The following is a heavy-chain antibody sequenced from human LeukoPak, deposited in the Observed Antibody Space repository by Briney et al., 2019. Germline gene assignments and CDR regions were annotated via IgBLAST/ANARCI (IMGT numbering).Heavy chain of an antibody. V-gene: IGHV3-7*01. J-gene: IGHJ4*02. Sequence: GRSLRLSCAASGFTFSSYWMSWVRQAPGKGLEWVANIKQDGSEKYYVDSVKGRFTISRDNAKNSLYLQMNSLRVEDTAVYHCARDHYYASDYWGQGTLVTVSS. CDR2: IKQDGSEK. D-gene: IGHD3-10*01. CDR3: ARDHYYASDY. CDR1: GFTFSSYW.